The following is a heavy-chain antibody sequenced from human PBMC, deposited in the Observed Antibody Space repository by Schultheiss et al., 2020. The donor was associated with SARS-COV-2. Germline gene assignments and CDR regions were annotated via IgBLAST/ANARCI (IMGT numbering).Heavy chain of an antibody. CDR3: ARRDGYNPSPFDY. CDR1: GFTFSNYA. CDR2: ISGSGGST. J-gene: IGHJ4*02. Sequence: GGSLRLSCAASGFTFSNYAMTWVRQAPGKGLEWVSAISGSGGSTYYADSVKGRFTISRDNSKNTLHLQMNSLRAEDTAVYYCARRDGYNPSPFDYWGQGTLVTVSS. D-gene: IGHD5-24*01. V-gene: IGHV3-23*01.